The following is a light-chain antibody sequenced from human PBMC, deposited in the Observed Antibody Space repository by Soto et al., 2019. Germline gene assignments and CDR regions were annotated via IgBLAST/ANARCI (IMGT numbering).Light chain of an antibody. CDR2: AAS. J-gene: IGKJ2*01. CDR1: QGISGN. V-gene: IGKV1-12*01. CDR3: QQGHNLPLT. Sequence: DIQMTQSPPSVSASVGDSVTVTCRASQGISGNLAWYQQTAGKAPKLLIYAASTVQTGVPSRFSGSGSGPDFTLTISSLQPEEFATGDCQQGHNLPLTFGQGTRVDIK.